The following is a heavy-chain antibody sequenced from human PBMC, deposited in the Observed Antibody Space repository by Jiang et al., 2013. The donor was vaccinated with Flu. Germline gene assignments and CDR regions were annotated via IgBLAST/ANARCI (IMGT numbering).Heavy chain of an antibody. CDR2: IIPIFGTA. J-gene: IGHJ3*02. D-gene: IGHD3-22*01. V-gene: IGHV1-69*01. CDR3: AIPEDYDSSGYLKGRAFDI. Sequence: SGAEVKKPGSSVKVSCKASGGTFSSYAISWVRQAPGQGLEWMGGIIPIFGTANYAQKFQGRVTITADESTSTAYMELSSLRSEDTAVYYCAIPEDYDSSGYLKGRAFDIWGQGTMVTVSS. CDR1: GGTFSSYA.